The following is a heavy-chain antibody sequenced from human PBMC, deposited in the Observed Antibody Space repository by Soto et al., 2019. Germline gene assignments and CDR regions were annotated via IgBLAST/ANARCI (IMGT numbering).Heavy chain of an antibody. Sequence: QITLKESGPTLVKPTQTLTLTCTFSGFSLKTAGAGVGWIRKPPRKALEWLAVIYWNEDKRYNPSLKTRLTITKDTSKNQVVLTMTNMDPVDTATYYCAHRGYGDYPRDNWFDPWGQGTLVIVSS. CDR2: IYWNEDK. CDR1: GFSLKTAGAG. CDR3: AHRGYGDYPRDNWFDP. J-gene: IGHJ5*02. D-gene: IGHD4-17*01. V-gene: IGHV2-5*01.